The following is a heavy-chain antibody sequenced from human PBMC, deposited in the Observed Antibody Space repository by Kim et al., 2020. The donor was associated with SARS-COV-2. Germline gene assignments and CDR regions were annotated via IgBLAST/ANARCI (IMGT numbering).Heavy chain of an antibody. CDR3: ARGGDLDYYDSSGSYYYGMDV. CDR2: MNPNSGNT. D-gene: IGHD3-22*01. V-gene: IGHV1-8*01. CDR1: GYTFTSYD. Sequence: ASVKVSCKASGYTFTSYDINWVRQATGQGLEWMGWMNPNSGNTGYAQKFQGRVTMTRNTSISTAYMELSSLRPEDTAVYYCARGGDLDYYDSSGSYYYGMDVWGQGTTVTVSS. J-gene: IGHJ6*02.